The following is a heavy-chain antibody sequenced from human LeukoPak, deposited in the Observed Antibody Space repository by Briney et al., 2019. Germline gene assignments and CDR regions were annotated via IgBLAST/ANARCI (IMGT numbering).Heavy chain of an antibody. V-gene: IGHV3-23*01. CDR1: GFIFSAYA. CDR2: ISDSAGST. D-gene: IGHD1-26*01. CDR3: AKQSAGVTTGYFDY. Sequence: PGGSLRLSCAASGFIFSAYAMSWVRQAPGKGLEWVSSISDSAGSTYYAASVTGRFTISRDSSRTTLYLQVNSLRAEDTAVYYCAKQSAGVTTGYFDYWGQGTLVTVSS. J-gene: IGHJ4*02.